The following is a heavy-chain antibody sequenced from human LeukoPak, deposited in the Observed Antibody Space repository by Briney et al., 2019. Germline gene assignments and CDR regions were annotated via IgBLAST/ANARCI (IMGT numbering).Heavy chain of an antibody. J-gene: IGHJ5*02. Sequence: PGGSLRLSCAASGFTFSSYGIHWVRQAPGKGLEWVAVISYDGSNKYYADSVKGRFTISRDNAKNTLNLQMNSLRAEDTAVYYCARDLGQYYDTSDNWFDPWGQGTLVTVSS. D-gene: IGHD3-16*01. V-gene: IGHV3-30*03. CDR1: GFTFSSYG. CDR3: ARDLGQYYDTSDNWFDP. CDR2: ISYDGSNK.